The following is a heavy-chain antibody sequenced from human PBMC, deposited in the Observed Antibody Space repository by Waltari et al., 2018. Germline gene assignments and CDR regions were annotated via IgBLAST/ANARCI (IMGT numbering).Heavy chain of an antibody. CDR1: GYSISSGYY. D-gene: IGHD3-10*01. CDR3: ARVRGSGRNAFDI. Sequence: QVQLQESGPGLVKPSETLSLTCAVSGYSISSGYYWGWIRQPPGKGLEWIGSIYHSGSTYHNPSLKSRVTRSVDTSKNQFSLKLSSVTAADTAVYYCARVRGSGRNAFDIWGQGTMVTVSS. V-gene: IGHV4-38-2*01. J-gene: IGHJ3*02. CDR2: IYHSGST.